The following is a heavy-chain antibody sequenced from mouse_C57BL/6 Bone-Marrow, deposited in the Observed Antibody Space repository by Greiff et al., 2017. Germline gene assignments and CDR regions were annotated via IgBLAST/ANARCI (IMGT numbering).Heavy chain of an antibody. Sequence: VQLQQSGPVLVKPGASVKMSCKASGYTFTDYYMNWVKQSHGKSLEWIGVINPYNGGTSYNQKFKGKATLTVDTSSSTAYMELNSLTSEDSAVYYCARIELLRYFFDYWGQGTTLTVSS. D-gene: IGHD1-1*01. V-gene: IGHV1-19*01. CDR2: INPYNGGT. CDR1: GYTFTDYY. J-gene: IGHJ2*01. CDR3: ARIELLRYFFDY.